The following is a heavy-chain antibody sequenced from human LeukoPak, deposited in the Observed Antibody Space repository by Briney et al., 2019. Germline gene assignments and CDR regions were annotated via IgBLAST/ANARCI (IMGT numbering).Heavy chain of an antibody. CDR2: ISSSSSTI. D-gene: IGHD6-19*01. J-gene: IGHJ4*02. CDR3: ARDRGGWPDY. Sequence: GGSLRLSCAASRFTFSIFAMNWVRQAPGKGLEWLSYISSSSSTIYYADSVKGRFTISRDNAKNSLYLQLNSLRPEDTGLYYCARDRGGWPDYWGQGTLVTVSS. CDR1: RFTFSIFA. V-gene: IGHV3-48*01.